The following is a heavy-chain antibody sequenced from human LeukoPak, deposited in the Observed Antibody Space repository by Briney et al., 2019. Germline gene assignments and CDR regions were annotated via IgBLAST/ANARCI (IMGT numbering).Heavy chain of an antibody. CDR3: ARDLERAEWYYYDSRGY. CDR2: ISSSSSYI. D-gene: IGHD3-22*01. CDR1: GFTFSSHS. Sequence: GGSLTLSRAASGFTFSSHSMNWVRQAPGEGLEWVSSISSSSSYIYYADSVKGRFTISRDNAKNSLYLQMNSLRAEDTAVYYCARDLERAEWYYYDSRGYWGQGTLVTVSS. J-gene: IGHJ4*02. V-gene: IGHV3-21*01.